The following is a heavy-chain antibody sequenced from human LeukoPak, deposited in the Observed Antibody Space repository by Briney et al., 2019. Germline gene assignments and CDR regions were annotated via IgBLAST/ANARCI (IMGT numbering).Heavy chain of an antibody. Sequence: GESLKISCKGSGYSFTSYWIGWVRQMPGKGLEWMEIRNPGDSDIRYSPSFQGQVTISADKATSTAYLQWSSLKASDTAMYYCARQGTTVTHEGAFDIWGQGTMVTVS. D-gene: IGHD4-17*01. J-gene: IGHJ3*02. V-gene: IGHV5-51*01. CDR2: RNPGDSDI. CDR1: GYSFTSYW. CDR3: ARQGTTVTHEGAFDI.